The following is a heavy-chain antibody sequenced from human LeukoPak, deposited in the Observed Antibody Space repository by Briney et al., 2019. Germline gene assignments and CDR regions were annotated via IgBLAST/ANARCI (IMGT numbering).Heavy chain of an antibody. Sequence: SETLSLTCTVSGYSIRSGYYWAWIRQPPGKGLEWIGSSYHSGGTDYNPSLKSRITISVDTSKNQFSLQLNSLTAADTAVYYCACGVWGSSGYYRDYWGQGTLVTVSS. CDR1: GYSIRSGYY. V-gene: IGHV4-38-2*02. D-gene: IGHD3-22*01. J-gene: IGHJ4*02. CDR2: SYHSGGT. CDR3: ACGVWGSSGYYRDY.